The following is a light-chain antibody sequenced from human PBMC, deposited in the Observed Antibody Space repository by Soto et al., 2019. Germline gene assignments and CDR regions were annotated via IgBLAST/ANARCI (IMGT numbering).Light chain of an antibody. CDR3: QSYDSSLSGYV. CDR1: RSNIGAGYD. CDR2: GNS. J-gene: IGLJ1*01. Sequence: QSVLTQPPSVSGAPGQRVTISCTGSRSNIGAGYDVHWYQKLPGTAPKLLIYGNSNRPSGVPDRFSGSKSGTSASLAITGLQAEDEADYYCQSYDSSLSGYVFGTGTKLTVL. V-gene: IGLV1-40*01.